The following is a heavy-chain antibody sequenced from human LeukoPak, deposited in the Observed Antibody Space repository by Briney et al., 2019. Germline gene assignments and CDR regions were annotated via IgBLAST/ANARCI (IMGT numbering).Heavy chain of an antibody. D-gene: IGHD1-7*01. V-gene: IGHV3-20*04. J-gene: IGHJ5*02. CDR1: GFIFDDYG. CDR3: VRHAPITGTSYSWFDP. CDR2: MNWNGGTA. Sequence: GGSLRLSCEASGFIFDDYGMSWVRQAPGKGLEWVAGMNWNGGTAGYADSVKGRISISRVNAKNSLYLQMKNLRVEDTALYYCVRHAPITGTSYSWFDPWSQGTLVTVSS.